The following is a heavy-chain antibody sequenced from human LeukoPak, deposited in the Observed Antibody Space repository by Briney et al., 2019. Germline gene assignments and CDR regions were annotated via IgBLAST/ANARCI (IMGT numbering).Heavy chain of an antibody. V-gene: IGHV4-34*01. CDR1: GGSFGGYY. J-gene: IGHJ3*02. Sequence: SETLSLTCAVYGGSFGGYYWSWIRQPPGKGLEWIGEINHSGSTNYNPSLKSRVTISVDTSKNQFSLKLSSVTAADTAVYYCASYGSGSFWYAFDIWGQGTMVTVSS. D-gene: IGHD3-10*01. CDR2: INHSGST. CDR3: ASYGSGSFWYAFDI.